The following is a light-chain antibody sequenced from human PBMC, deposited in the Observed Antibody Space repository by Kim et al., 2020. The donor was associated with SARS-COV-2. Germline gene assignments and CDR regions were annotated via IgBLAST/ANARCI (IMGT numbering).Light chain of an antibody. CDR3: SSYTSSSTSHVV. CDR1: SSDVGGYNY. Sequence: QSALTQPASVSGSPGQSITISCTGTSSDVGGYNYVSSYQQHPGKAPKLMIYDVSNRPSGVSNRFSGSKSGNTASLTISGLQAEDEADYYCSSYTSSSTSHVVFGGGTQLTVL. CDR2: DVS. V-gene: IGLV2-14*03. J-gene: IGLJ2*01.